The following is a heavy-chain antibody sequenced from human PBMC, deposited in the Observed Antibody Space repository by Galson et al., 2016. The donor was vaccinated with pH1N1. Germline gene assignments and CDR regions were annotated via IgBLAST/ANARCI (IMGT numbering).Heavy chain of an antibody. CDR2: ISYDGSNK. V-gene: IGHV3-30*18. CDR1: GFTFSSHG. J-gene: IGHJ4*02. CDR3: AKVVRGSSWPSFDY. Sequence: SLRLSCAASGFTFSSHGFHWVRQAPGKGLEWVAVISYDGSNKYYADSVKGRFTISRDNSKNTLYLQMNSLRAEDTAVYYCAKVVRGSSWPSFDYWGQGTLVTVSS. D-gene: IGHD6-13*01.